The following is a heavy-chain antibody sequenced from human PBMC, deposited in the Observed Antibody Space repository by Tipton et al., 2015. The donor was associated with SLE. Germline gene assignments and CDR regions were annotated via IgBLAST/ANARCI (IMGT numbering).Heavy chain of an antibody. CDR3: ARRVGQAYDFWSGYPTPFDS. J-gene: IGHJ4*02. Sequence: LRLSCTVSGGSISSTRHFWDWIRQPPGKGLEWVGSFYYSGSTYFNTYYNPSLKSRVSISVDTSKNQFSLRVNSVTATDTAVYYCARRVGQAYDFWSGYPTPFDSWGQGTLVTVSS. CDR1: GGSISSTRHF. V-gene: IGHV4-39*01. D-gene: IGHD3-3*01. CDR2: FYYSGST.